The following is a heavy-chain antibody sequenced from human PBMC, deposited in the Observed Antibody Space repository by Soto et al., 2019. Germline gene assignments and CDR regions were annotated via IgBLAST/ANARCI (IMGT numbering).Heavy chain of an antibody. CDR3: ARDGSGGFDAFDI. V-gene: IGHV3-33*01. Sequence: QVQLVESGGGVVQPGRSLRLSCAASGFTFSSYGMHWVRQAPGKGLEWVAVIWYDGSNKYYADSVKGRFTISRDNSKNTLYLQMNSLRAEDRAVYYCARDGSGGFDAFDIWGQGTMVTVSS. CDR1: GFTFSSYG. D-gene: IGHD3-10*01. J-gene: IGHJ3*02. CDR2: IWYDGSNK.